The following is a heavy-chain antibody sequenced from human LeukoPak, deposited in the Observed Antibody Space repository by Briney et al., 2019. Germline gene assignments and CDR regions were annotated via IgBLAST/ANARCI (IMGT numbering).Heavy chain of an antibody. V-gene: IGHV4-4*07. D-gene: IGHD6-19*01. Sequence: SETLSLTCTVSGGSISSYYWSWIRQPAGKGLEWIGRIYTSGTTHYNPSLKSRVTISVDTSKNQFSLKLSSVTAADTAVYYCARGAVADYYYYYYMDVWGKGTTVTISS. CDR1: GGSISSYY. CDR3: ARGAVADYYYYYYMDV. J-gene: IGHJ6*03. CDR2: IYTSGTT.